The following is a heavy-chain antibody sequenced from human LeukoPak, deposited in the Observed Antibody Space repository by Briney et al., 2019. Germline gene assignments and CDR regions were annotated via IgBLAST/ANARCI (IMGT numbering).Heavy chain of an antibody. J-gene: IGHJ1*01. CDR2: INPNSGGT. D-gene: IGHD3-3*01. Sequence: ASVKVSGKASGYTFTGYYMHWVRQAPGQGLEWMGWINPNSGGTNYAQKFQGRVTMTRDTSISTAYMELSRLRSDDTAVYYCARAATAIDFWSGDRYFQHWGQGTLVTVSS. CDR3: ARAATAIDFWSGDRYFQH. CDR1: GYTFTGYY. V-gene: IGHV1-2*02.